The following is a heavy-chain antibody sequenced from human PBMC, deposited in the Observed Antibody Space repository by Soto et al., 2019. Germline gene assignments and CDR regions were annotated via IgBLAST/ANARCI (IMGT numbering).Heavy chain of an antibody. J-gene: IGHJ3*02. D-gene: IGHD6-6*01. CDR3: ASAQQGMYSSSSGDDAFDI. V-gene: IGHV1-46*03. Sequence: QVQLVQSGAEVKKPGASVKVSCKASGYTFTSYYMHWVRQAPGQGLEWMGIINPSGGSTSYAQKFQGRVTMTRDTSTSTVYMELSSLRSEDTAVYYCASAQQGMYSSSSGDDAFDIWGQGTMVTVSS. CDR2: INPSGGST. CDR1: GYTFTSYY.